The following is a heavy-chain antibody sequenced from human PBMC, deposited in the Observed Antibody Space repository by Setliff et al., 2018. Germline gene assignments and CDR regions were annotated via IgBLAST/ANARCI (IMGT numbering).Heavy chain of an antibody. CDR2: INQDGSEK. Sequence: GGSLRLSCAASEFTFSNYWMSWVRQAPGKGLEWVANINQDGSEKYYVDSVKGRFTISRDNAKSSLYLQMNSLRAEDTAVYYCARDQGSYGYRAFDSWGQGALVTVSS. J-gene: IGHJ4*02. D-gene: IGHD3-16*01. CDR1: EFTFSNYW. V-gene: IGHV3-7*01. CDR3: ARDQGSYGYRAFDS.